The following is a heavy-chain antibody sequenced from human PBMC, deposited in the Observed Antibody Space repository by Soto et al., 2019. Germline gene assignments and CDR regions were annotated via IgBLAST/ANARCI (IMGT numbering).Heavy chain of an antibody. J-gene: IGHJ4*02. CDR3: ARGASMTTVTSDY. CDR1: GGSFSGYY. V-gene: IGHV4-34*01. D-gene: IGHD4-17*01. Sequence: QVQLQQGGAGLLKPSETLSLTCAVYGGSFSGYYWSWIRQPPGKGLEWIGEINHSGSTNYNPSLKSRVTISVATSKNQFSLKLSSVTAADTAVYYCARGASMTTVTSDYWGQGTLVTVSS. CDR2: INHSGST.